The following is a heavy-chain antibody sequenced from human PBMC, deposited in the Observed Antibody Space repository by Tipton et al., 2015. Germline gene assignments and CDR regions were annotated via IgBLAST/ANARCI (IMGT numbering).Heavy chain of an antibody. D-gene: IGHD5-24*01. V-gene: IGHV4-31*03. Sequence: TLSLTCTVSGGAITSDGFYWSWIRQHPGKGLEWIGYIFYTGSTYYNPSLKSRATLSVDTSKNQFSLKLSSATAADTAVYYCAGDGYNSNYFDYWGQGTLVPVSS. CDR1: GGAITSDGFY. CDR2: IFYTGST. CDR3: AGDGYNSNYFDY. J-gene: IGHJ4*02.